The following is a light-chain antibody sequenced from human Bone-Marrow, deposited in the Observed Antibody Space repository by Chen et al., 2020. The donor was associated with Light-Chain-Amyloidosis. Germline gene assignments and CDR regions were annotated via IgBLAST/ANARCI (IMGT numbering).Light chain of an antibody. Sequence: SYELTQPPSVSGSAGQTARITCSGDDLPTKYAYWYQQKPGQAPVLVIHRDTERPSGISERFSGSSSGTTATLTISGVQAEDEADYHCQSADSSGTYGVIFGGGTKLTVL. CDR3: QSADSSGTYGVI. CDR2: RDT. V-gene: IGLV3-25*03. CDR1: DLPTKY. J-gene: IGLJ2*01.